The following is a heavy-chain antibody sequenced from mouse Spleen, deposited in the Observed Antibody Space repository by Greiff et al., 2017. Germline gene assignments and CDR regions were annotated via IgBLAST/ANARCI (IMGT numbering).Heavy chain of an antibody. J-gene: IGHJ4*01. V-gene: IGHV1-53*01. CDR2: INPSNGGT. CDR3: AADLLWLRRTPSHAMDY. D-gene: IGHD2-2*01. Sequence: QVQLQQPGTELVKPGASVKLSCKASGYTFTSYWMHWVKQRPGQGLEWIGNINPSNGGTNYNEKFKSKATLTVDKSSSTAYMQLSSLTSEDSAVYYCAADLLWLRRTPSHAMDYWGQGTSVTVSS. CDR1: GYTFTSYW.